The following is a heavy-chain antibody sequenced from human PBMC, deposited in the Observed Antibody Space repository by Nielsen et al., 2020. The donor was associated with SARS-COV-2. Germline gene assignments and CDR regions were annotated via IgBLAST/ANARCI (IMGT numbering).Heavy chain of an antibody. J-gene: IGHJ3*02. V-gene: IGHV1-69*04. Sequence: SVKVSCKASGGTFSSYAISWVRQAPGQGLEWMGRIIPILGIANYAQKFQGRVTITADKSTSTAYMELSSLRSEDTAVYYCARLVVVPAAPRAFDIWGQGTMVTVSS. CDR3: ARLVVVPAAPRAFDI. CDR1: GGTFSSYA. D-gene: IGHD2-2*01. CDR2: IIPILGIA.